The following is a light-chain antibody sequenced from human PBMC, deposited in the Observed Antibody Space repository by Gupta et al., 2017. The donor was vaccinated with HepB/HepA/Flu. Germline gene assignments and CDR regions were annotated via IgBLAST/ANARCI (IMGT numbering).Light chain of an antibody. CDR1: SSNIGINT. Sequence: QSVLTQPPSASGTPGQRVTISCSGSSSNIGINTINWYQQLPGTAPKVLLYSNNQRPSGVPDRFSGSKSGTSASLAISGLQSEDEADYYCASWDDSLNGWVFGGGTKVTVL. V-gene: IGLV1-44*01. J-gene: IGLJ3*02. CDR2: SNN. CDR3: ASWDDSLNGWV.